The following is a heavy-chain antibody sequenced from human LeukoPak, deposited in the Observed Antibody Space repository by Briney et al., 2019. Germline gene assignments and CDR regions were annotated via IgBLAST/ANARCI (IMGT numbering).Heavy chain of an antibody. CDR3: ARAKQWLDAFDI. V-gene: IGHV3-30*04. CDR2: ISYDENNK. CDR1: GFTFSSYT. Sequence: PGRSLRLSCAASGFTFSSYTMHWVRQAPGKGLEWLAVISYDENNKYYADSVKGRFTISRDNSKNTLYLQMNSLRAEDTAVYYCARAKQWLDAFDIWGQGTMVTVSS. J-gene: IGHJ3*02. D-gene: IGHD6-19*01.